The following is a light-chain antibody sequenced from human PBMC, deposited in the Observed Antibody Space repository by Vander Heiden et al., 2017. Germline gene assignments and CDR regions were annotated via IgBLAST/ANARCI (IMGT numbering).Light chain of an antibody. V-gene: IGKV1-9*01. CDR3: RQLNTYRHT. Sequence: MQSTHSPSFLSASVGDRVTITCRVSQGISSYLAWYQHKPGKVPKLLIYAASTLLSAVPSTSTGSRSRTAFTLTVSSLLTKDLATSYSRQLNTYRHTFGAGTKVEIK. CDR2: AAS. J-gene: IGKJ4*01. CDR1: QGISSY.